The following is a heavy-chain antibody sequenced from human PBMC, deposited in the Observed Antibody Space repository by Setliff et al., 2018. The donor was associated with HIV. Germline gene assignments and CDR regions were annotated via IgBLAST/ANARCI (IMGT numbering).Heavy chain of an antibody. J-gene: IGHJ4*02. Sequence: GGSLRLSCVASGFTFTNAWMTWVRQAPGKGLECVGRSKSKTAGGATDYAAPVKGRFTISRADSGSVAYLQMSSLKTEDTAMYYCTRVFAQDSSRSYYFDHWGQGTLVTVSS. D-gene: IGHD6-13*01. CDR3: TRVFAQDSSRSYYFDH. V-gene: IGHV3-15*01. CDR2: SKSKTAGGAT. CDR1: GFTFTNAW.